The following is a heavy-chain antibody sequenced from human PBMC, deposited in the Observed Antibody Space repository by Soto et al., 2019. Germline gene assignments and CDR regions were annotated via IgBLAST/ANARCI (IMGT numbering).Heavy chain of an antibody. CDR2: ISGSGGST. CDR3: AKGNSWSPALVLDI. D-gene: IGHD1-7*01. V-gene: IGHV3-23*01. CDR1: GFTFSCYA. Sequence: PGGSLRLSCAASGFTFSCYAMNWVRQAPGKGLEWVSAISGSGGSTYYADSVKGRFTISRDSSKNTLYLQMNSLRAEDTAVYYCAKGNSWSPALVLDIWGQGTMVTVS. J-gene: IGHJ3*02.